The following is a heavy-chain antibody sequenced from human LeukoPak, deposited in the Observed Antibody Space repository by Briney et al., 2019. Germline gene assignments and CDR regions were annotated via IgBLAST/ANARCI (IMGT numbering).Heavy chain of an antibody. J-gene: IGHJ4*02. CDR1: GGSISSSNW. D-gene: IGHD4-11*01. Sequence: SGTLSLTCAVSGGSISSSNWWSWVRPPPGKGLEWIGEIYHSGSTNYNPSLKSRVTISVDKSKNQFSLKLSSVTAADTAVYYCARGPRGGYSYFDYWGQGTLVTVSS. CDR3: ARGPRGGYSYFDY. CDR2: IYHSGST. V-gene: IGHV4-4*02.